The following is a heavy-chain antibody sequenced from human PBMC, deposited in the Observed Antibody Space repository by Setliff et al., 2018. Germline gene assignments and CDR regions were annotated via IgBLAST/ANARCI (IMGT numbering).Heavy chain of an antibody. CDR1: GGSFSGYY. J-gene: IGHJ6*03. CDR3: AREQWLDPPGYYYMDV. Sequence: TSETLSLTCAVFGGSFSGYYWSWIRQPPGKGLEWIGEINHSGSTNYNPSLKSRITISIDTSKNQFSLKLNSVTAADMAAYYCAREQWLDPPGYYYMDVWAKGTTVTVSS. D-gene: IGHD6-19*01. CDR2: INHSGST. V-gene: IGHV4-34*01.